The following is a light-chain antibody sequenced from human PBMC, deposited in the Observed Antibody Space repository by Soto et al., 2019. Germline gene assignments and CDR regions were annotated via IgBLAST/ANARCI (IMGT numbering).Light chain of an antibody. CDR3: APWENSLSGVV. CDR2: SNN. J-gene: IGLJ2*01. Sequence: QSVLTQPPSASGTPGQRVTISCSGSSSNIGSNTVNWYQQLPGTAPKLLIYSNNQRPSGVPDRFSGSKSGTSASLAISGLQCVDEADYYSAPWENSLSGVVFGGGTKLTVL. CDR1: SSNIGSNT. V-gene: IGLV1-44*01.